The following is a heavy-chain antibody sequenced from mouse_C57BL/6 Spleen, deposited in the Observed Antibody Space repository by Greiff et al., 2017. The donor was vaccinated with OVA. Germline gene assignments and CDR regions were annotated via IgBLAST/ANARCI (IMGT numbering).Heavy chain of an antibody. D-gene: IGHD2-4*01. CDR1: GFSLTSYG. J-gene: IGHJ3*01. CDR3: ARNDYADDGTGFAY. V-gene: IGHV2-2*01. Sequence: QVQLKQSGPGLVQPSQSLSITCTVSGFSLTSYGVHWVRQSPGKGLEWLGVIWSGGSTDYNAAFISRLSISKDNSKSQVFFKMYSLQADDTAIYYCARNDYADDGTGFAYWGQGTLVTVSA. CDR2: IWSGGST.